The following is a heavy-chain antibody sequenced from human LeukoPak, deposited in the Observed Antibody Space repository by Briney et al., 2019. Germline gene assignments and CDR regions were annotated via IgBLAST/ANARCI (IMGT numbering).Heavy chain of an antibody. CDR1: GGSISSYY. Sequence: SETLSLTCTVSGGSISSYYWSWIRQPPGKGLEWIGYIYYSGSTNYNPSLKSRVTISVDTSKNQFSLKLSSVTAADTAVYYCAGDSRGYYDILTGLQGWFDPWGQGTLVTVSS. CDR3: AGDSRGYYDILTGLQGWFDP. J-gene: IGHJ5*02. CDR2: IYYSGST. D-gene: IGHD3-9*01. V-gene: IGHV4-59*01.